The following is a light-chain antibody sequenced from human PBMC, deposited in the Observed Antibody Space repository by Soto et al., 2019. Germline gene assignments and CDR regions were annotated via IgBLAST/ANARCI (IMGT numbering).Light chain of an antibody. CDR1: QNVYTY. CDR2: DAS. Sequence: IVLTQSPGTLSLSLGDRASLSCRASQNVYTYFSWYQQKPGQAPRLLIYDASNRATGIPARLNASGSGTDFTLTISDLEPEDVAVYYCQQRTNWPITFGQGTRLEIK. CDR3: QQRTNWPIT. J-gene: IGKJ5*01. V-gene: IGKV3-11*01.